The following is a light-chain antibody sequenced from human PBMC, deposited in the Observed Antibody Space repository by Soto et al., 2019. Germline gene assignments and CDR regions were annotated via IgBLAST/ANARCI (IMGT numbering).Light chain of an antibody. CDR1: QSVSSY. J-gene: IGKJ3*01. CDR3: QQRTNWPRSFT. Sequence: EIVLTQSPATLSLSPGERATLSCRASQSVSSYLAWYQQKPGQAPRLLIYDTSKRATGIPARFSGSGSGTDFTLTISSLQPEDFAVYYCQQRTNWPRSFTFGPGTKVDIK. CDR2: DTS. V-gene: IGKV3-11*01.